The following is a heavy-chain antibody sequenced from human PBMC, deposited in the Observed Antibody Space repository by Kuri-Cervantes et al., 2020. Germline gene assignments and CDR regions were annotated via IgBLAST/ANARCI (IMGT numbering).Heavy chain of an antibody. CDR3: ARGGFDLLSLHFDY. D-gene: IGHD3-10*01. V-gene: IGHV4-38-2*02. J-gene: IGHJ4*02. CDR1: GYSISSGYY. Sequence: ESLKISCTVSGYSISSGYYWGWIRQPPGKGLEWIGSIYHSGSTYYNPSLKSRVTISVDTSKNQFSLKLSSVTAADTAVYYCARGGFDLLSLHFDYWGQGTLVTVSS. CDR2: IYHSGST.